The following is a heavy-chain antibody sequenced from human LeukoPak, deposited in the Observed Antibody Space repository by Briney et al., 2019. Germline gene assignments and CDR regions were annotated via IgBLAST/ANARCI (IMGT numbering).Heavy chain of an antibody. V-gene: IGHV6-1*01. Sequence: SQTLSLTCAISGDSVSSNSVTWNSIRQFPSRGLEWLGRTYYRSTWYNDYAVSVRGRITVNPDTSKNQFSLHLNSVTPEDTAVYYCARRLTQYDCFDPWGQGILVTVSS. CDR2: TYYRSTWYN. CDR1: GDSVSSNSVT. D-gene: IGHD2-2*01. J-gene: IGHJ5*02. CDR3: ARRLTQYDCFDP.